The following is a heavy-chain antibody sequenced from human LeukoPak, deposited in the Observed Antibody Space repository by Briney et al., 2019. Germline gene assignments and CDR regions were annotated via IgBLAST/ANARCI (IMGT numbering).Heavy chain of an antibody. CDR1: GYTFTGYY. CDR2: INPNSGGT. CDR3: ARDLGDFYGNNWALDY. Sequence: ASVKVSCKASGYTFTGYYMHWVRQAPGQGLEWMGWINPNSGGTNYAQKFQGRVTMTRDTSISTAYMELSRLRSDDTAVYYCARDLGDFYGNNWALDYWGQGTLVTVSS. D-gene: IGHD2/OR15-2a*01. J-gene: IGHJ4*02. V-gene: IGHV1-2*02.